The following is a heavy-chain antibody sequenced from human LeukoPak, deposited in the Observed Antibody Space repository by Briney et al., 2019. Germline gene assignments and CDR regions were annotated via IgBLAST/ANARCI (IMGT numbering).Heavy chain of an antibody. V-gene: IGHV4-59*12. CDR3: ARVGDYDFWSGTLNWFDP. CDR2: IYYSGST. D-gene: IGHD3-3*01. CDR1: GGSISSYY. Sequence: SETLSLTCSVSGGSISSYYCSWIRQPPGKGLEWIGYIYYSGSTNYNPSLKSRVTISVDTSKNQFSLRVTSVTAADTAVYYCARVGDYDFWSGTLNWFDPWGQGTLVTVSS. J-gene: IGHJ5*02.